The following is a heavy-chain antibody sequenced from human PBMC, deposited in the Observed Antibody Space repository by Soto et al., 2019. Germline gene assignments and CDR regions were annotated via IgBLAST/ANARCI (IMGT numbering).Heavy chain of an antibody. CDR1: GYTFTNYW. CDR2: IDPTGSYP. Sequence: SGESLKISCKASGYTFTNYWIIWVRQMPGKGLEWMGRIDPTGSYPNYSPSFQGHVTISSDMSIRTAFLQWNTLRASDTAMYYCARIRANAFDSWGQGTLVTVSS. V-gene: IGHV5-10-1*01. D-gene: IGHD4-17*01. J-gene: IGHJ4*02. CDR3: ARIRANAFDS.